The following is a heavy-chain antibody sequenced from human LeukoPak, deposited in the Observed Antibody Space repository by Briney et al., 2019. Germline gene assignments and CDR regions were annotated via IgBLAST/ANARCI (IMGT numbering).Heavy chain of an antibody. Sequence: SETLSLTCTVSGGSISSTSYYWGWIRQPPGKGLEWIGSIYYSGATYYNPSLEGRVTVSIDTSKNQFSLRLSSVTAADTAVYYCARSVDGTIPRALGDYWGQGTLVTVSS. CDR1: GGSISSTSYY. J-gene: IGHJ4*02. D-gene: IGHD2-2*01. V-gene: IGHV4-39*01. CDR3: ARSVDGTIPRALGDY. CDR2: IYYSGAT.